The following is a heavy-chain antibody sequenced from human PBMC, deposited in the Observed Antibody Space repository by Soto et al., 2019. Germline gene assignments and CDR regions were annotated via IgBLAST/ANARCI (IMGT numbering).Heavy chain of an antibody. CDR1: GYTFTSYG. CDR3: ARDDCSSTSCYYHNWFDP. D-gene: IGHD2-2*01. V-gene: IGHV1-18*01. CDR2: ISAYNGNT. Sequence: QVQLVQSGAEVKKPGASVKVSCKASGYTFTSYGISWVRQAPGQGLEWMGWISAYNGNTNYAQKLQGRVTMTTDTSTITAYMELRSLRSDDTAVYYCARDDCSSTSCYYHNWFDPWGQGTLVTVSS. J-gene: IGHJ5*02.